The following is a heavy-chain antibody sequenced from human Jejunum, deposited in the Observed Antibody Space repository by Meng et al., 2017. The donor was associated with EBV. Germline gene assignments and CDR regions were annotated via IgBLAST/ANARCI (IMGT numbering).Heavy chain of an antibody. J-gene: IGHJ4*02. CDR3: AKLLKY. CDR1: GFTFSSYS. CDR2: VSGSGGNT. Sequence: QLLGAGGGLVQPGGSLRLSWAASGFTFSSYSMSWVRQAPGKGLEWVSTVSGSGGNTYYADSVKGRFTISRDISKNTLYLQMNSLTAEDTAIYYCAKLLKYWGQGTLVTVSS. V-gene: IGHV3-23*01.